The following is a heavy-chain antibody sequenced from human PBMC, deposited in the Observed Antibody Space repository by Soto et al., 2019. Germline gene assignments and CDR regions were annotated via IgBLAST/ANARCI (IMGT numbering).Heavy chain of an antibody. D-gene: IGHD2-21*01. V-gene: IGHV1-69*02. J-gene: IGHJ6*03. CDR1: GGSFISYI. Sequence: QVQLVQSGAEVRKPGSSVKVSCEASGGSFISYIFTWVRQAPGQGLAWMGSSIPIQCRADSALKFPVRVTITADRYTQPVYMELRSLRREDTSLYYCAKSLVFVVHAYMDVWGKGTTVTVSS. CDR3: AKSLVFVVHAYMDV. CDR2: SIPIQCRA.